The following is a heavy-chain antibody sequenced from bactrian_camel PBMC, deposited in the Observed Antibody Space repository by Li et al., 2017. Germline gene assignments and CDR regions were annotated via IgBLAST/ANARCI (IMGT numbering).Heavy chain of an antibody. J-gene: IGHJ4*01. CDR1: GLDIDESD. V-gene: IGHV3S60*01. CDR3: AAVDNSGGDCSLDRGVYTY. Sequence: HVQLVESGGGSVQAGGSLRLSCTASGLDIDESDMSWYRQNPGNECELVSSITPRGTIYADSVRGRFTASQDNAKNTVVYLTMNNLKPEDTAMYYCAAVDNSGGDCSLDRGVYTYWGQGTQVTVS. D-gene: IGHD2*01. CDR2: ITPRGT.